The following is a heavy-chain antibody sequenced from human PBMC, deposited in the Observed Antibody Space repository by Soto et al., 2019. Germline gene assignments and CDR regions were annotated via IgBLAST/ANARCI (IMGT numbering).Heavy chain of an antibody. CDR1: GYTFTSYG. CDR2: VSAYNGNT. D-gene: IGHD6-13*01. J-gene: IGHJ4*02. Sequence: QVQLVQSGAEVKKPGASVKVSCKASGYTFTSYGISWVRQAPGQGHGWMGLVSAYNGNTNYAQKLQGRVTMTTDTSTSKAYMELRSLRSDDTAVYYCARDPHEWAAAGTGLYWGQGTLVTVSS. CDR3: ARDPHEWAAAGTGLY. V-gene: IGHV1-18*01.